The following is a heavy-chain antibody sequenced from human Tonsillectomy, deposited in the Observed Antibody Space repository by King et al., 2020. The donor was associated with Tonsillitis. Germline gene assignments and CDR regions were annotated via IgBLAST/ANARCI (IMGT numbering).Heavy chain of an antibody. CDR3: ARAYNSSGYYYFDY. Sequence: QVQLVQSGAEVKKPGASVKVSCKASGYTFTDYYLHWVRQAPGPGLECMGWINLNSGDTNYAQKFQGRVTMTRDTSISTAYMELSSLRSADTAVYYCARAYNSSGYYYFDYWGQGTLVTVSS. D-gene: IGHD3-22*01. CDR1: GYTFTDYY. CDR2: INLNSGDT. J-gene: IGHJ4*02. V-gene: IGHV1-2*02.